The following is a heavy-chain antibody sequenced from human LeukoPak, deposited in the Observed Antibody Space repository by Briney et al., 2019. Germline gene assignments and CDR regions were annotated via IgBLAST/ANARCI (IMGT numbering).Heavy chain of an antibody. J-gene: IGHJ3*02. D-gene: IGHD3-10*01. CDR2: TYYRSKWYN. CDR3: ARSEPYQSGSGTYAFNI. CDR1: GDSVSSNSAA. V-gene: IGHV6-1*01. Sequence: SQTLSLTCAISGDSVSSNSAAWNWIRQSPSRGLEWLGRTYYRSKWYNDYAVSVKSRITINPDTSKNQFSLQLNSVTAADTAVYYCARSEPYQSGSGTYAFNIWGQGTMVTVSS.